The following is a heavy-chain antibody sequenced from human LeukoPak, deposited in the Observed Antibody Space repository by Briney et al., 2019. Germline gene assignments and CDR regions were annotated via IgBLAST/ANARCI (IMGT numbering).Heavy chain of an antibody. D-gene: IGHD1-1*01. J-gene: IGHJ3*02. CDR1: GGSISSYY. CDR3: ARETTNAFDI. V-gene: IGHV4-59*01. CDR2: IYYSGST. Sequence: PSETLSLTCTVSGGSISSYYRSWIRQPPGKGLEWIGYIYYSGSTNYNPSLKSRVTISVDTSKNQFSLKLSSVTAADTAVYYCARETTNAFDIWGQGTTVTVSS.